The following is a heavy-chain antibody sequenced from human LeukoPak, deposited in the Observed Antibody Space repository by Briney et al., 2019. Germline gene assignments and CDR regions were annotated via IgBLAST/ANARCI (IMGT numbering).Heavy chain of an antibody. V-gene: IGHV3-23*01. CDR3: ARESIVDVVSPFSDY. D-gene: IGHD2-15*01. CDR2: ISGSGGST. CDR1: GFTFSSYA. J-gene: IGHJ4*02. Sequence: GGSLRLSCAASGFTFSSYAMSWVRQAPGKGLEWVSVISGSGGSTYYIDSVKGRFTISRDYSKNTLDLQMNSLRVEDTAVYYCARESIVDVVSPFSDYWGQGTLVIVSS.